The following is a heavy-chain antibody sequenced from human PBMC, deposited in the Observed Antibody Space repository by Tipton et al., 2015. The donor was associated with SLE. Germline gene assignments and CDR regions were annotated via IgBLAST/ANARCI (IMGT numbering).Heavy chain of an antibody. CDR1: GASIRSDY. D-gene: IGHD4-17*01. CDR2: IYSSGRI. V-gene: IGHV4-59*01. CDR3: ARSRDDYGSGNYWDAFEI. Sequence: TLSLTCTVSGASIRSDYWSWIRQPPGKGLEWIGYIYSSGRIDYNPPLKSRVTMSIDTSRTHFSLRLTSVSAADTAIYYCARSRDDYGSGNYWDAFEIWGQGTTVIVSS. J-gene: IGHJ3*02.